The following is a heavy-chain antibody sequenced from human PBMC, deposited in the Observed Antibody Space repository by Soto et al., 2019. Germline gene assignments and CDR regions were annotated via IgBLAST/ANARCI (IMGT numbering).Heavy chain of an antibody. Sequence: SETLSLTCAVYGGSFSGYYWSWIRQPPGKGLEWIGEINHSGSTNYNPSLKSRVTISVDTSKNQFSLKLSSVTAADTAVYYCARARITIFGVVRLTGYYFDYWGQGTLVTVSS. V-gene: IGHV4-34*01. J-gene: IGHJ4*02. CDR3: ARARITIFGVVRLTGYYFDY. CDR1: GGSFSGYY. CDR2: INHSGST. D-gene: IGHD3-3*01.